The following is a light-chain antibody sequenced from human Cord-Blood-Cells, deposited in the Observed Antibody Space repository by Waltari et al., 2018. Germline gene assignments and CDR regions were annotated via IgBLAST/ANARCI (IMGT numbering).Light chain of an antibody. CDR2: DVS. CDR3: SSYTSSSTLEV. Sequence: QSALTQPASVSGSPGQSIPISCTGTSSDVGGYNYVSWYQQHPGKAPKLMIYDVSNRPSGVSNRFSGSKSGNTASLTISVLQAEDEADYYCSSYTSSSTLEVFGGGTKLTVL. V-gene: IGLV2-14*01. CDR1: SSDVGGYNY. J-gene: IGLJ3*02.